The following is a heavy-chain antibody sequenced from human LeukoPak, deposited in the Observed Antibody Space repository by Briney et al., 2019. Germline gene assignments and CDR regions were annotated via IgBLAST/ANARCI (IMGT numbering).Heavy chain of an antibody. D-gene: IGHD4-17*01. CDR1: GGSISSGGYS. CDR3: ARRVTTLAYYFDY. V-gene: IGHV4-30-2*01. J-gene: IGHJ4*02. CDR2: IYHSGST. Sequence: SETLSLTYAVSGGSISSGGYSWSWIRQPPGKGLEWIGYIYHSGSTYYNPSLKSRVTISVDRSKNQFSLKLSSVTAADTAVYYCARRVTTLAYYFDYWGQGTLVTVSS.